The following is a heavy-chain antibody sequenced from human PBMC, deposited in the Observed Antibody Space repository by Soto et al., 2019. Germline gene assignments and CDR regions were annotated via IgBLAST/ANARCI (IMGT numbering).Heavy chain of an antibody. J-gene: IGHJ5*02. D-gene: IGHD2-15*01. CDR3: AREGRVKYCSAGSCEVHWFDP. V-gene: IGHV1-69*13. Sequence: ASVKVSCKASGGTFSSYAVSWVRQAPGQGLEWMGGIIPIFGTANYAQKFQGRVTITADESTSTAYMELSSLRSEDTAVYYCAREGRVKYCSAGSCEVHWFDPWGQGTLVTVSS. CDR1: GGTFSSYA. CDR2: IIPIFGTA.